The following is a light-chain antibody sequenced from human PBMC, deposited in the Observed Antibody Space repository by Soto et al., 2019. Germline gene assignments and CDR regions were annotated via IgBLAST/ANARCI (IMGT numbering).Light chain of an antibody. CDR3: QQYSRAPIT. J-gene: IGKJ5*01. V-gene: IGKV3-20*01. CDR2: TAS. Sequence: EIVLTQAPGTLSFSPGEGTTLSRRASQSVSRNYLAWYQQKHGQGHRXXIYTASRRATGIPDRFSGSGSGTACTLTISRLEPEDSEVYYCQQYSRAPITFGQGTRLEIK. CDR1: QSVSRNY.